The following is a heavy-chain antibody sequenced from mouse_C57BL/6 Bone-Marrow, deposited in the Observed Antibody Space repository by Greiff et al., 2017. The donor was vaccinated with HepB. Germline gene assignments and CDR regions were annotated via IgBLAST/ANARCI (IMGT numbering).Heavy chain of an antibody. Sequence: QVQLKQSGPGLVQPSQRLSITCTVSGFSLTSYGVHWVRQPPGKGLEWLGVIWSGGSTDYNAAFISRLSISKDNSKSQVFFKMNSLQADDTAIYYCAKRREGTSYYAMDYWGQGTSVTVSS. CDR2: IWSGGST. J-gene: IGHJ4*01. V-gene: IGHV2-4*01. CDR3: AKRREGTSYYAMDY. CDR1: GFSLTSYG.